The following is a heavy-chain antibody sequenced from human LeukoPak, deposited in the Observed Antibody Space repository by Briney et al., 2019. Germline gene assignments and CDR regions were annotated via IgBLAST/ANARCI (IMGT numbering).Heavy chain of an antibody. CDR3: ARVTYGSGTYGAFDY. CDR1: GFTFSSYG. V-gene: IGHV3-30*02. CDR2: IHYDGTNE. Sequence: GGSLRLSCAASGFTFSSYGMHWVRQAPGKGLEWVAFIHYDGTNEYYADSVKGRFTISRDNSKNTLYLQMNSLRAEDTAVYYCARVTYGSGTYGAFDYWGQGTLVTVSS. J-gene: IGHJ4*02. D-gene: IGHD3-10*01.